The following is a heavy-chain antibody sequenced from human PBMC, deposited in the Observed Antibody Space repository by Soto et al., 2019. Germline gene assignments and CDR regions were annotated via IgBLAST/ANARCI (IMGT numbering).Heavy chain of an antibody. D-gene: IGHD3-3*01. CDR1: GFTFSRYA. V-gene: IGHV3-30-3*01. CDR3: ARDLRVTIFFVALYYSSYGMDV. CDR2: ISYDGSNK. J-gene: IGHJ6*02. Sequence: GGSLRLSCAASGFTFSRYAMHWVRQAPGKGLEWVAVISYDGSNKYYADSVKGRFTISRDNSKNTLYLQMNSLRAEDTAVYYCARDLRVTIFFVALYYSSYGMDVWGQGTMVT.